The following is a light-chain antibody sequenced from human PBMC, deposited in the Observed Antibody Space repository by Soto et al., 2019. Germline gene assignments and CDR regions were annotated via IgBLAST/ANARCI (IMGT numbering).Light chain of an antibody. J-gene: IGLJ2*01. Sequence: QSALTQPPSASGTPGQRVTISCSGSSSNIGSNYVYWYQQLPGTDPQLLIYRNNQRPSGVPDRFSGSKSGTSASLAISGLRSEDEAEYYCAAWYDSRRGGVFGGGTQLTVL. CDR1: SSNIGSNY. V-gene: IGLV1-47*01. CDR3: AAWYDSRRGGV. CDR2: RNN.